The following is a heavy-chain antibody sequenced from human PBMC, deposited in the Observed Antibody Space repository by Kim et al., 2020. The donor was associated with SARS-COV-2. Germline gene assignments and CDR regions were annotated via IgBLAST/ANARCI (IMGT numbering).Heavy chain of an antibody. D-gene: IGHD3-3*01. V-gene: IGHV1-3*01. CDR3: ARGIWSGYYSLGY. Sequence: ASVKVSCKASGYTFTRYLMHWVRQAPGQRLEWMGWINPGIGDTKYSQKFQGRVTFTRDTSASTAYMELSSLRSEDTAVYYCARGIWSGYYSLGYWGQGTLVTVSS. J-gene: IGHJ4*02. CDR1: GYTFTRYL. CDR2: INPGIGDT.